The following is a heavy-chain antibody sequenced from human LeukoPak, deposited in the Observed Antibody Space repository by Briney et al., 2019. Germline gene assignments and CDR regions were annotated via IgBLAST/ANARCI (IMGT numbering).Heavy chain of an antibody. Sequence: PGGSLRLSCTASGFTFSSYAMNWVRQAPGKGLDWVSVITNGGTTYYADSVKGRFTISRDNSKSTLFLQMNSLRAEDTALYYCTKDLSALQWAGDETTVTEGYWGQGTLVTVSS. CDR1: GFTFSSYA. V-gene: IGHV3-23*01. J-gene: IGHJ4*02. CDR2: ITNGGTT. CDR3: TKDLSALQWAGDETTVTEGY. D-gene: IGHD4-17*01.